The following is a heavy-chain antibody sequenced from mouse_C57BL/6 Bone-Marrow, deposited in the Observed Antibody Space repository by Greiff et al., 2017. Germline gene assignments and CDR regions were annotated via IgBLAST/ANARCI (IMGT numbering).Heavy chain of an antibody. J-gene: IGHJ1*03. CDR1: GFSLTSYG. D-gene: IGHD1-1*01. CDR2: IWSGGST. Sequence: QVQLQQSGPGLVQPSQSLSITCTVSGFSLTSYGVHWVRQSPGKGLEWLGVIWSGGSTDYNAAFISRLSISKDNSKSQVFFKMNSLQADDTAIYYCARGHYYGSSQGYFDVWGTGTTVTVSS. CDR3: ARGHYYGSSQGYFDV. V-gene: IGHV2-2*01.